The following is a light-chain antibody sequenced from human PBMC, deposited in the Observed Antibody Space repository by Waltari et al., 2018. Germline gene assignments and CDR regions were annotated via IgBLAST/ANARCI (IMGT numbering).Light chain of an antibody. Sequence: DVVMTQTPLALSVTPGQPASISCKSSQSLLHSDGKTHLYWYLQKPGQPPPLLIYEVSNRVSGVPDRLSGSGSGTDFTLKISRVEAEDVGLYYCMQSIQFPLTFGGGTKVEIK. CDR3: MQSIQFPLT. V-gene: IGKV2D-29*01. J-gene: IGKJ4*01. CDR1: QSLLHSDGKTH. CDR2: EVS.